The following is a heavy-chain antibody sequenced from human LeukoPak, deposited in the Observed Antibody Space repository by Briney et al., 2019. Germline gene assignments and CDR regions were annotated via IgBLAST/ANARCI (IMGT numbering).Heavy chain of an antibody. D-gene: IGHD3-3*01. CDR1: GFTFSSYS. CDR2: ISSSSSYI. J-gene: IGHJ4*02. V-gene: IGHV3-21*01. CDR3: ARDSQALVDFWSGYYHDYFDY. Sequence: GGSLRLSCAASGFTFSSYSMNWVRQAPGKGLEWVSSISSSSSYIYYADSVKGRFTISSDNAKNSLYLQMNSLRAEDTAVYYCARDSQALVDFWSGYYHDYFDYWGQGTLVTVSS.